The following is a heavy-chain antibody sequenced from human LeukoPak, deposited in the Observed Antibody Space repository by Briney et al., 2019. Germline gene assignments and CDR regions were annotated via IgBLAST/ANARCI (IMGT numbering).Heavy chain of an antibody. V-gene: IGHV3-30*02. Sequence: GRSLRLSCAASGFSFSYFGMHWVRQAPGKGLEWVAFIQSDGKIQYYEDSVKGRFTISRDNSRKRVDLQMSSLRLEDTALYLCAREGVASTDHWGQGNLVTVSS. CDR3: AREGVASTDH. CDR2: IQSDGKIQ. D-gene: IGHD5-12*01. CDR1: GFSFSYFG. J-gene: IGHJ4*02.